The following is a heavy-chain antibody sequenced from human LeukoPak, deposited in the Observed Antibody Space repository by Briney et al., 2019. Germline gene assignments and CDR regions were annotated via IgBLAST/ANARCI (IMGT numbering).Heavy chain of an antibody. J-gene: IGHJ4*02. CDR1: GFTFSSYA. CDR3: ARDVQSGYYGY. CDR2: ISGSGDST. V-gene: IGHV3-23*01. D-gene: IGHD3-22*01. Sequence: GGSLRLSCAASGFTFSSYAMSWVRQGPGKGLEWVSFISGSGDSTFYADSVKGRFTISRDNAKNSLYLQMNSLGAEDTAVYYCARDVQSGYYGYWGQGTLVTVSS.